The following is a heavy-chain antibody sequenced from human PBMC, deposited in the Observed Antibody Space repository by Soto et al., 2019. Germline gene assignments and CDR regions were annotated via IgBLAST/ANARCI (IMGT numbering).Heavy chain of an antibody. V-gene: IGHV4-34*01. D-gene: IGHD3-9*01. CDR3: VARGMTYDFLTGPHPFDP. CDR2: INHRGGA. CDR1: NGSLTDSF. J-gene: IGHJ5*02. Sequence: PSETLSLPCAAQNGSLTDSFWTWIRHSPVMVLEWIGEINHRGGATYNPSLRSRVTISIDTSKNHFSLSLRSLTAADTAVYYCVARGMTYDFLTGPHPFDPWGHGTLVTVSS.